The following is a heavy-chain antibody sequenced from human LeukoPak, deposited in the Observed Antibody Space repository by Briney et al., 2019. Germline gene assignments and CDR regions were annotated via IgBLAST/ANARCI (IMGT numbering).Heavy chain of an antibody. CDR2: INHSGST. V-gene: IGHV4-34*01. CDR3: SRRGHVVAPN. Sequence: SETLSLTCAVYGGSFSGYSWSWIRQPPGKGLEWIGEINHSGSTNYNPSLKSRVTVSVDTSKNQFSLNLRSVTAADTALYFCSRRGHVVAPNWGQGTLVTVSS. D-gene: IGHD2-15*01. J-gene: IGHJ4*02. CDR1: GGSFSGYS.